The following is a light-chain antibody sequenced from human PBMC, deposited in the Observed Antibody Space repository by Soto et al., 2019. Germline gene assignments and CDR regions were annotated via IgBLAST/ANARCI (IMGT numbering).Light chain of an antibody. CDR3: SSYTSTNTQL. CDR2: DVS. CDR1: SSDVGGYNF. J-gene: IGLJ2*01. Sequence: QSALTQPASVSGSPGQSITISCTETSSDVGGYNFVSWYQQHPGKAPKLMIYDVSNRPSGVSNRFSGSKSGNTASLTISGLQAEDEAHYYCSSYTSTNTQLFGGGTKLTVL. V-gene: IGLV2-14*03.